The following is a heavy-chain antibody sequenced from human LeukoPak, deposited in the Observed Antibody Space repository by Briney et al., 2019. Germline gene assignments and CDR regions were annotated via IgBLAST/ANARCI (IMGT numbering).Heavy chain of an antibody. CDR2: IKQDGSDK. D-gene: IGHD5-24*01. J-gene: IGHJ4*02. Sequence: GGSLRLSCAASGFTFSSYWMSWVRQAPGKGLEWVANIKQDGSDKHYVDSVKGRFTISRDNAKNSLFLQMNSLRAEETAVYYCGRGDGQRKAFDYWGQGTLVTVSS. CDR1: GFTFSSYW. V-gene: IGHV3-7*01. CDR3: GRGDGQRKAFDY.